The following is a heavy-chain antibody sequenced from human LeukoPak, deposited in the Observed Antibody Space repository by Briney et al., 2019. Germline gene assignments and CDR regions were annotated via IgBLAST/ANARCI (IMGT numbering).Heavy chain of an antibody. CDR2: IIPIFGTA. Sequence: SVKVSCKASGYTFSSYAISWVRQAPGQGLEWMGGIIPIFGTANYAQKFQGRVTITADKSTSTAYMELSSLRSEDTAVYYCAREDGGMATIEGYYYYMDVWGKGTTVTVSS. V-gene: IGHV1-69*06. J-gene: IGHJ6*03. D-gene: IGHD5-24*01. CDR3: AREDGGMATIEGYYYYMDV. CDR1: GYTFSSYA.